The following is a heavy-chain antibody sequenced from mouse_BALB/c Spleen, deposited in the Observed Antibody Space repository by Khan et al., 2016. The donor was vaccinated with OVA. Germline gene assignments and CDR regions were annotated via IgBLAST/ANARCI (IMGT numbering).Heavy chain of an antibody. CDR3: SRQPGYYEGSSMDY. D-gene: IGHD2-3*01. V-gene: IGHV5-6*01. J-gene: IGHJ4*01. CDR2: ISSGGSYT. Sequence: EVELVESGGDLVKPGGSLKLSCAASGFTFSSYGMSWVRQTPDKRLEWVAAISSGGSYTYYPDSLKGRFTISRDNAKNTLYLQMSSLKSEDTAMDYCSRQPGYYEGSSMDYWGQGTLVTGSS. CDR1: GFTFSSYG.